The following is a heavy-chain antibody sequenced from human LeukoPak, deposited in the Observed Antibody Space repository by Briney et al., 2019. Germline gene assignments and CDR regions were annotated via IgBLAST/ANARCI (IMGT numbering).Heavy chain of an antibody. J-gene: IGHJ4*02. D-gene: IGHD5-12*01. CDR1: GFTFSRYA. CDR3: AKDRALVASRGYDT. CDR2: FGNSA. V-gene: IGHV3-23*01. Sequence: PGGSLRLSCAASGFTFSRYAMSWVRQAPGKGREWVSTFGNSAHYADSVKGRFTISRDNSKNTLYLQMNSLRADGTAVYYCAKDRALVASRGYDTWGQGTLVIVSS.